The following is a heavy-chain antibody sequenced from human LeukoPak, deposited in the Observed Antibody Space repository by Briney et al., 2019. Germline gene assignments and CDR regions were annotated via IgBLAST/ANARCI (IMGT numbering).Heavy chain of an antibody. CDR2: ISGSGTFT. CDR1: GFTFSSYA. J-gene: IGHJ5*02. CDR3: AKTLVASPGNTGGP. Sequence: GGSLRLSCAASGFTFSSYAMSWVRQAPGKGLEWASAISGSGTFTSYADSVKGRFTISRDNSRNTLYLQMNSLRAEDTAVYYCAKTLVASPGNTGGPWGQGTLVTVSS. V-gene: IGHV3-23*01. D-gene: IGHD6-6*01.